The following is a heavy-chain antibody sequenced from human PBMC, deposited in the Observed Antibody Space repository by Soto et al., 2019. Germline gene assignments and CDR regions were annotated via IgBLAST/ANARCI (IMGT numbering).Heavy chain of an antibody. CDR1: GYTFASYG. V-gene: IGHV1-18*01. D-gene: IGHD1-1*01. CDR2: ISAHNGNT. CDR3: ARGRYGDY. Sequence: QVHLVQSGAEVKKPGGSVKVSGKAPGYTFASYGITWVRQAPGQGLEWMGWISAHNGNTDYAQKLQGRVIVTRDTSTSTAYMELRSLISDDTAVYYCARGRYGDYWGQGALVTVSS. J-gene: IGHJ4*02.